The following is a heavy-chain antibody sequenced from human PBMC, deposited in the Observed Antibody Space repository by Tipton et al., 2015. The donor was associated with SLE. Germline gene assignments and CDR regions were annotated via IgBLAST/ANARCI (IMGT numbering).Heavy chain of an antibody. CDR1: GGSISSHY. J-gene: IGHJ4*02. Sequence: TLSLTCTVSGGSISSHYWSWIRQPPGKGLEWIGYIYYSGSTKYNPSLKSRVTISVDTSKNQFSLKLSSVTAADAAVYYWARFHVKSYYEFDCWGQGTLVTVSS. D-gene: IGHD3-10*01. CDR2: IYYSGST. V-gene: IGHV4-59*11. CDR3: ARFHVKSYYEFDC.